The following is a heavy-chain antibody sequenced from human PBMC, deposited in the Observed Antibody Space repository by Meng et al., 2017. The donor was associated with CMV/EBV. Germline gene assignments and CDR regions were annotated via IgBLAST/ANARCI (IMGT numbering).Heavy chain of an antibody. CDR1: GGSISSSSYY. CDR3: ARDGSSSVYYYYGMDV. V-gene: IGHV4-39*07. CDR2: IYYSGST. J-gene: IGHJ6*02. Sequence: SETLSLTCTVSGGSISSSSYYWGWIRQPPGKGLEWIGSIYYSGSTYYNPSLKSRATISVDTSKNQFSLKLSSVTAADTAVYYCARDGSSSVYYYYGMDVWGQGTTVTVSS. D-gene: IGHD6-6*01.